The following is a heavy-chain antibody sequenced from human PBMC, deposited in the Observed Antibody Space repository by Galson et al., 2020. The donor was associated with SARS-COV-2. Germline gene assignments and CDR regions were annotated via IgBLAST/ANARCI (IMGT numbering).Heavy chain of an antibody. Sequence: QAPGKGLEWVAVIWSDENHKYYTDSVKGRFTIFRDNSKNTVNLQMNSLRAEDTAVYYCTPSIIVPGTLDYWGQGTLVSVSS. D-gene: IGHD3-22*01. CDR2: IWSDENHK. J-gene: IGHJ4*02. V-gene: IGHV3-33*01. CDR3: TPSIIVPGTLDY.